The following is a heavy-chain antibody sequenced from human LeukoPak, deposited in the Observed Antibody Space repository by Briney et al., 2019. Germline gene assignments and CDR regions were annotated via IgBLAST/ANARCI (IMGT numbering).Heavy chain of an antibody. CDR2: ISPRSDYI. J-gene: IGHJ4*02. D-gene: IGHD6-6*01. CDR1: RLTFNTYS. CDR3: VRGGSSSSGPPDY. V-gene: IGHV3-21*01. Sequence: GGSLRLSCAASRLTFNTYSMTWVRQAPGKGLEWVSSISPRSDYIYYADSVRGRITISRDNAENSLYLQMNSLRAEDTAVYYCVRGGSSSSGPPDYWGQGTLVTVSS.